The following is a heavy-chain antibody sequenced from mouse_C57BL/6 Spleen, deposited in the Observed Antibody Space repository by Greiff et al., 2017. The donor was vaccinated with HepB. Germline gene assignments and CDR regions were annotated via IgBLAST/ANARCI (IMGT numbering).Heavy chain of an antibody. CDR3: ARGDYDEYYFDY. J-gene: IGHJ2*01. CDR2: IYPRSGNT. D-gene: IGHD2-4*01. CDR1: GYTFTSYG. V-gene: IGHV1-81*01. Sequence: QVQLQQSGAELARPGASVKLSCKASGYTFTSYGISWVKQSTGQGLEWIGEIYPRSGNTYYNEKSKGKATLTADKSSSTAYMELRSLTSEDSAVYFCARGDYDEYYFDYWGQGTTLTVSS.